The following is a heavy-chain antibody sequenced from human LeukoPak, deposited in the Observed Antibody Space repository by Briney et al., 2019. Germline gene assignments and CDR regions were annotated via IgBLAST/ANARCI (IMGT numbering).Heavy chain of an antibody. CDR1: GYTFTDYY. J-gene: IGHJ4*02. CDR2: IHPPSGGT. D-gene: IGHD5-24*01. CDR3: VRDPGWLQVDY. V-gene: IGHV1-2*02. Sequence: ASVKVSCKASGYTFTDYYIHWVRQAPGQGLEWMGWIHPPSGGTNYAEKLQGRVTMTRDTSISTAYMELTRLTSDDAGVYYCVRDPGWLQVDYWGQGTLVTVSS.